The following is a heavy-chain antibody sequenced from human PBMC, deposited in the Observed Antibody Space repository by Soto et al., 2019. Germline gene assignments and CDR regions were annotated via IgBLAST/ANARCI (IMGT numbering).Heavy chain of an antibody. CDR2: IIPIFGTA. CDR1: GGTFSSYA. CDR3: ARGMSSSSWGYYYYGMDV. V-gene: IGHV1-69*01. J-gene: IGHJ6*02. D-gene: IGHD6-6*01. Sequence: QVQLVQSGAEVKKPGSSVKVSCKASGGTFSSYAISWVRQAPGQGLEWMGGIIPIFGTANYAQKFQGRVTITADESTSTADMELSSLRSEDTAVYYCARGMSSSSWGYYYYGMDVWGQGTTVTVSS.